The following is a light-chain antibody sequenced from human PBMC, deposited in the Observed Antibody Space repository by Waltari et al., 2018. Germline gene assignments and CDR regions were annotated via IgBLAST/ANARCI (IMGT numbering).Light chain of an antibody. J-gene: IGLJ3*02. CDR3: CAHAGRQLHWV. CDR1: SSDIGAYSF. CDR2: DIN. Sequence: QSALTQPRSVSGSPGQSVAISCTGTSSDIGAYSFVSWYQQYPGKVPKLIIYDINKRPSGVPDRFSGSKSANTASLTISGLQADDEADYYCCAHAGRQLHWVFGEGTKLTVL. V-gene: IGLV2-11*01.